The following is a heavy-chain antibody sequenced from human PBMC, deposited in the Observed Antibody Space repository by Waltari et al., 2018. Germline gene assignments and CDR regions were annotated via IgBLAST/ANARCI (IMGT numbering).Heavy chain of an antibody. V-gene: IGHV4-34*01. J-gene: IGHJ5*02. Sequence: QVQLQQWGAGLLKPSETLSLTCAVYGGSFSGFYWSWIRQPPGKGLEWIGESNHSGSTNSSTSRKSRVTLSVDTSKNQFSLKLSSVTAADTAVYFCARANGGMAARKNKYNWFDPWGQGTLVTVSS. CDR1: GGSFSGFY. CDR3: ARANGGMAARKNKYNWFDP. CDR2: SNHSGST. D-gene: IGHD6-6*01.